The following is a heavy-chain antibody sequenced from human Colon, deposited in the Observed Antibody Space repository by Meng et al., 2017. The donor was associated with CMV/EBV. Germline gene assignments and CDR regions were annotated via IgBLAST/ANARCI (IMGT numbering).Heavy chain of an antibody. Sequence: GESLKISCAASGFTFSSYAMSWVRQAPGKGLEWVSAISGSGGSTYYADSVKGRFTISRDNSENTLFLRLSRLTADDTAVYYCARGLITAGFHPSYYGLDVWGQGTTVTVSS. V-gene: IGHV3-23*01. CDR1: GFTFSSYA. D-gene: IGHD2-8*02. CDR2: ISGSGGST. J-gene: IGHJ6*02. CDR3: ARGLITAGFHPSYYGLDV.